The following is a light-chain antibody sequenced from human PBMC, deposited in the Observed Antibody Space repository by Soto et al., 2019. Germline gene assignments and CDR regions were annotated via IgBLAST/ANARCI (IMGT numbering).Light chain of an antibody. CDR2: KAS. CDR1: QSISTW. Sequence: DIQMTQSPSTLSASVGDRVTITCRASQSISTWLAWYQQIPGKAPKLLIYKASTLESGVPSRFSGSGSGTEFTLTISSLQPEDFGTYHCQQYNSYPWTFGQGTKVEIK. J-gene: IGKJ1*01. V-gene: IGKV1-5*03. CDR3: QQYNSYPWT.